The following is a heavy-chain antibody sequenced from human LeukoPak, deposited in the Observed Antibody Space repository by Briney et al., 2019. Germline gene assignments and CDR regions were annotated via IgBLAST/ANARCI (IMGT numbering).Heavy chain of an antibody. D-gene: IGHD2-2*01. V-gene: IGHV3-23*01. J-gene: IGHJ6*02. CDR1: GFTLSSYA. CDR3: AKGLDIVVPYYAMDV. CDR2: ISGSGGST. Sequence: GGSLRLSCAASGFTLSSYAMSWVRQAPGKGLEWVSAISGSGGSTYYADSVKGRFTISRDNSKNTLYLQMNSLRAEDTAVYYCAKGLDIVVPYYAMDVWGQGTTVTVSS.